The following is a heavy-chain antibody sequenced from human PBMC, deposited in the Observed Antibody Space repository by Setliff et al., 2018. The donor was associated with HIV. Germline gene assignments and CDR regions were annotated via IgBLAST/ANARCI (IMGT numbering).Heavy chain of an antibody. D-gene: IGHD6-19*01. CDR3: AREEKLSAVAGTMYYYYAMDV. CDR1: GGSIRSDSYY. CDR2: IYSSGNT. Sequence: SETLSLTCTVSGGSIRSDSYYWTWIRQPAGEGLAWIGRIYSSGNTNYNPSLESRVTISVDTSKNQFSLKLSAVTAADTAVYYCAREEKLSAVAGTMYYYYAMDVWGQGTTVTVSS. V-gene: IGHV4-61*02. J-gene: IGHJ6*02.